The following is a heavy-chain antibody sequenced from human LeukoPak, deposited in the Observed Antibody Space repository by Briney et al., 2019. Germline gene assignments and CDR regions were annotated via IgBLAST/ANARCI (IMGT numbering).Heavy chain of an antibody. V-gene: IGHV3-23*01. Sequence: GGSLRLSFTASGFTFSNYAISWVRQAPGKGLEWISAITGGGDDTYHADSVKGRLTISRDNSKNTLYLQMNSLRVEDTAVYYCAKGSTSSRPYYFDYWGQGAMVTVSS. CDR2: ITGGGDDT. D-gene: IGHD6-6*01. CDR3: AKGSTSSRPYYFDY. CDR1: GFTFSNYA. J-gene: IGHJ4*02.